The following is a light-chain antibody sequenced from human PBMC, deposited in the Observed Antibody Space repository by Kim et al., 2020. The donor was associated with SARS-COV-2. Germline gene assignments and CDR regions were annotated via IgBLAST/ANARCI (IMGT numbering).Light chain of an antibody. Sequence: LTQSPSASASLGASVKLTCTLSSGHSSYAIAWHQQQPEKGPRYLMKLNSDGSHSKGDGIPDRFSGSSSGAERYLTISSLQSEDEADYYCQTWGTGRVFGGGTKLTVL. J-gene: IGLJ2*01. CDR3: QTWGTGRV. CDR2: LNSDGSH. V-gene: IGLV4-69*01. CDR1: SGHSSYA.